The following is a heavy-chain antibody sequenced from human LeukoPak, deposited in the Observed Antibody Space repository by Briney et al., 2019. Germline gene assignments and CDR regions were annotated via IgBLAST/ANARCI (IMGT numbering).Heavy chain of an antibody. J-gene: IGHJ6*03. D-gene: IGHD2-15*01. Sequence: GGSLRLSCAASGFSFTTYWMSWVRQAPGKGLEWVSAISSTGGTAYYTDSVKGRFTISRDNSKNTLYLQMNSLRAEDTAIYYCAKNGDRGAYCSGGSCYPYYYYNMDVWGKGTTVTISS. CDR1: GFSFTTYW. V-gene: IGHV3-23*01. CDR2: ISSTGGTA. CDR3: AKNGDRGAYCSGGSCYPYYYYNMDV.